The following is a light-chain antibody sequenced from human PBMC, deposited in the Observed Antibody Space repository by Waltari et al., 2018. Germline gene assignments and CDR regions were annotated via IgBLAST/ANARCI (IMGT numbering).Light chain of an antibody. CDR1: QSVSRD. CDR3: QQYNKWPPGT. V-gene: IGKV3-15*01. Sequence: EVVLTQSPATLSVSLGERATLSCRASQSVSRDLAWYQQKPGQAPRLIIHGASIRATGILARFSGSGSGTEFTLTISSLQSEDSAVYYCQQYNKWPPGTFGQGTKVEIK. J-gene: IGKJ1*01. CDR2: GAS.